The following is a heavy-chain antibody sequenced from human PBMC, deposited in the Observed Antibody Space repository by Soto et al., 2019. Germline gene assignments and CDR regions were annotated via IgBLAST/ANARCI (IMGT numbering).Heavy chain of an antibody. CDR2: TYYRSKWYT. J-gene: IGHJ4*02. CDR3: ASDHNSGYPPDYFDY. D-gene: IGHD5-12*01. Sequence: SQTLSLTCALSGDSVSTNSATWNWIRQSPSRGLEWLGRTYYRSKWYTDYAVSVKSRITINPDTSKNQFSLQLNSVTPEDTAVYYGASDHNSGYPPDYFDYWGQGTLVTVSS. V-gene: IGHV6-1*01. CDR1: GDSVSTNSAT.